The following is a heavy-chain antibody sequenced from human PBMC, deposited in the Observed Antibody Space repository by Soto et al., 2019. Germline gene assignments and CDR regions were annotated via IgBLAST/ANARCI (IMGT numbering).Heavy chain of an antibody. D-gene: IGHD1-26*01. J-gene: IGHJ6*02. CDR2: INLNSGGT. CDR3: ATVAGATFYGMDV. Sequence: ASVKVSCKASGYSFTGYYISWVRQAPGQGLEWMGCINLNSGGTKYAQKFQGRVSMTRDTYISTAYMELSSLTSGDTAMYYCATVAGATFYGMDVWG. CDR1: GYSFTGYY. V-gene: IGHV1-2*02.